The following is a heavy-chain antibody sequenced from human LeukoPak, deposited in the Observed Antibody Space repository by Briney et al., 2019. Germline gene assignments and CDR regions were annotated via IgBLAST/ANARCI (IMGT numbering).Heavy chain of an antibody. Sequence: SETLSLTCTVSGGSISSYCWSWIRQPPGKGLEWIGYIYYSGSTNYNPSLKSRVTISVDTSKNQFSLKLSSVTAADTAVYYCARHKQQLIPFDYWGQGTLVTVSS. D-gene: IGHD6-13*01. CDR3: ARHKQQLIPFDY. J-gene: IGHJ4*02. V-gene: IGHV4-59*08. CDR2: IYYSGST. CDR1: GGSISSYC.